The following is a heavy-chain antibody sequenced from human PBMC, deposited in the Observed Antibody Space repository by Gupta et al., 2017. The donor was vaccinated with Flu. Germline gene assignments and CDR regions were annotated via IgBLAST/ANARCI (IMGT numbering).Heavy chain of an antibody. CDR2: ISSSSSYI. CDR1: GFTFSSYS. D-gene: IGHD6-19*01. V-gene: IGHV3-21*01. CDR3: ARVWQVQHPGDY. Sequence: EVQLVESGGGLVKPGGSLRLSCAASGFTFSSYSMNWVRQAPGKGLEWVSSISSSSSYIYYADSVKGRFTISRDNAKNSLYLQMNSLRAEDTAVYYCARVWQVQHPGDYWGQGTLVTVSS. J-gene: IGHJ4*02.